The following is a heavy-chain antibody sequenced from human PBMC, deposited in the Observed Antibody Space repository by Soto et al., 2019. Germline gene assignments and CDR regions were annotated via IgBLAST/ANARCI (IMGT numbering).Heavy chain of an antibody. D-gene: IGHD6-19*01. CDR3: AKATTNGGWFNPFDS. CDR2: LSGSGTST. CDR1: GFSFVGYA. Sequence: GGSLRLSCAAYGFSFVGYAMNWVRQAPGKGLEWVSGLSGSGTSTYYADSVKGRFTISRDNSRDTLFLQMNSLTADDTAVYYCAKATTNGGWFNPFDSWGQGALVTVSS. V-gene: IGHV3-23*01. J-gene: IGHJ4*02.